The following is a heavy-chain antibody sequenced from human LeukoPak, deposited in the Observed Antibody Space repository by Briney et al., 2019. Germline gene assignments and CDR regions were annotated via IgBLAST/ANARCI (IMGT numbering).Heavy chain of an antibody. D-gene: IGHD5-12*01. Sequence: GGSLRLSCAASGFTFGSFWMTWVRQAPGKGLEWVANINQDGSEKYYVDSVKGRFTISRDNAKNSVYLQMNSLRAEDTAVYYCARDGGVSGYDLLDYWGQGTLVTVSS. V-gene: IGHV3-7*01. J-gene: IGHJ4*02. CDR2: INQDGSEK. CDR1: GFTFGSFW. CDR3: ARDGGVSGYDLLDY.